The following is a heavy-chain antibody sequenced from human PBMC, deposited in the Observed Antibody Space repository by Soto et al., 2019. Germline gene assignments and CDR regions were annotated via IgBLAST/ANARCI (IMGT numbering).Heavy chain of an antibody. CDR1: GASISTYY. Sequence: QVQLQESGPGLVKPSETLSLTCTVSGASISTYYWSWVRQPPGKGLEWIGYIHDSGSTYYNPSLKSRVTLSLDPSRNQFFLQLNSVTAADTAVYYCARESAGSGKNNWCDPWGQGMLVTVSS. D-gene: IGHD3-10*01. J-gene: IGHJ5*02. CDR2: IHDSGST. CDR3: ARESAGSGKNNWCDP. V-gene: IGHV4-59*01.